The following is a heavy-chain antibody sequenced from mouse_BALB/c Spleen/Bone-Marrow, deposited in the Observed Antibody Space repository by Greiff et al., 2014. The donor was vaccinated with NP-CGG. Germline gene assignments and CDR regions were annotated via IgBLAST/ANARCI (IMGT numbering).Heavy chain of an antibody. D-gene: IGHD2-1*01. J-gene: IGHJ4*01. CDR1: GFSLTSYG. V-gene: IGHV2-9*02. CDR3: ARARSGNYYAMDY. Sequence: QVQLKESGPGLMAPSQSLPITCTVSGFSLTSYGVHWVRQPPGKGLEWLGVIWAGGSTNYNSALTSRLSISKDNSKSQVFLKMNSLQTDDTAMYYCARARSGNYYAMDYWGQGTSVTVSS. CDR2: IWAGGST.